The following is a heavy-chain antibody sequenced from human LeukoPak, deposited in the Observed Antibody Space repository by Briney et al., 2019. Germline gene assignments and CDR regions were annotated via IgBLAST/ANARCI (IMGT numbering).Heavy chain of an antibody. CDR1: GYVFINYW. Sequence: GESLKISCKGSGYVFINYWIGWVRQMPGKGLEWMGIIYPRDSDTRYSPSFQGQVTISVDKSISTTYLQWSSLKASDTAMYYCPKVPYKGPDRGWLDPGGKEPLSPSPQ. CDR2: IYPRDSDT. V-gene: IGHV5-51*01. J-gene: IGHJ5*02. D-gene: IGHD1-14*01. CDR3: PKVPYKGPDRGWLDP.